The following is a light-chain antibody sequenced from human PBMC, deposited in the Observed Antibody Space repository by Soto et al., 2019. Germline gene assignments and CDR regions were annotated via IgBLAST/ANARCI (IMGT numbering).Light chain of an antibody. V-gene: IGKV3-20*01. CDR3: QQYGSSPAT. CDR1: QIVSSNY. J-gene: IGKJ3*01. Sequence: EIVLTQSPGTLSLSPGERATLSCRASQIVSSNYLAWYQQKPGQAPRLLIYGASSRATGIPDRISGGGSGTDFTLTISRLEPEDFAVYYCQQYGSSPATFGPGTKVDIK. CDR2: GAS.